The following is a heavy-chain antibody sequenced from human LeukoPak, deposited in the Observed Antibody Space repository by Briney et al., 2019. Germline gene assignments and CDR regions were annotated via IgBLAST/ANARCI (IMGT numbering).Heavy chain of an antibody. Sequence: GGSLRLSCAASGFTFSSYWMSWVRQAPGKGLEWVANIKQDGSEKYYVDSVKGRFTISRDNAKNSLNLQMNSLRAEDTAVYYCARQAIGFGEFHFDFRGQGTLVTVSS. CDR2: IKQDGSEK. J-gene: IGHJ4*02. CDR3: ARQAIGFGEFHFDF. D-gene: IGHD3-10*01. V-gene: IGHV3-7*01. CDR1: GFTFSSYW.